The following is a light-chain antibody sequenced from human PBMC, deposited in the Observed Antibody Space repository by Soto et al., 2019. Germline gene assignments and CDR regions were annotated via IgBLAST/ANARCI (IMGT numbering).Light chain of an antibody. CDR1: NSDIGNYNF. Sequence: QSALTQPPSASGSPGQSVAISCTGTNSDIGNYNFVSWYQQHPGIAPKLMIYEVNKRPSGVPDRFSGSKSGNTASLTVSGLQPEDEADYYCSSYAGSNNLLFGGGTKLTVL. J-gene: IGLJ2*01. CDR2: EVN. CDR3: SSYAGSNNLL. V-gene: IGLV2-8*01.